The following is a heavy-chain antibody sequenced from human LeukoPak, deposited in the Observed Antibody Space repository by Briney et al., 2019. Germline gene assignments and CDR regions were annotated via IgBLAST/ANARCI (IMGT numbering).Heavy chain of an antibody. CDR2: ICRDGTT. V-gene: IGHV3-53*01. J-gene: IGHJ3*02. CDR1: GFTVSSSY. CDR3: ARNKRMTPNDAFDI. Sequence: GGSLRLSCAASGFTVSSSYMNWVRQVPGKGLEWVSVICRDGTTYYADSVKGRFTISRDNSKNTLYLQMNSLRAEDTAMYYCARNKRMTPNDAFDIWGQGTVVTVSS. D-gene: IGHD2-15*01.